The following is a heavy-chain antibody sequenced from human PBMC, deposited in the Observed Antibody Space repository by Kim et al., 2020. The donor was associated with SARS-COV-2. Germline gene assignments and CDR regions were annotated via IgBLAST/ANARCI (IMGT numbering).Heavy chain of an antibody. J-gene: IGHJ4*02. D-gene: IGHD6-6*01. CDR3: ARGEYSSSSGAYYFDY. Sequence: SVKGRFTIPRDNSKNTLYLQMNSLRGEDTAVYYCARGEYSSSSGAYYFDYWGQGTLVTVSS. V-gene: IGHV3-53*01.